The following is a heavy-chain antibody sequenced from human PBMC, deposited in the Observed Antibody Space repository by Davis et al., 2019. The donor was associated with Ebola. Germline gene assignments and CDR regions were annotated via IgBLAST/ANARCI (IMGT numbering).Heavy chain of an antibody. CDR2: ISAVGYNT. CDR1: GFTFSNYA. V-gene: IGHV3-23*01. Sequence: PGGSLRLSCAASGFTFSNYAMSWVRQAPGKGPEWVSGISAVGYNTYHADSVRGRFTIARDNSKITLYLQMNSLGGDDTAVYYCATCGFCISTSGVDYWGQGTLVSVSS. D-gene: IGHD6-19*01. J-gene: IGHJ4*02. CDR3: ATCGFCISTSGVDY.